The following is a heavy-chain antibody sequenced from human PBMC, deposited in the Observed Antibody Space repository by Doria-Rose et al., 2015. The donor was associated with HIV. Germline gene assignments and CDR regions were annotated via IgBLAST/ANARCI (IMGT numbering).Heavy chain of an antibody. V-gene: IGHV3-21*01. Sequence: VQLVESGGGLVGPGWSLGLSCATSGFTFSSHRINWVRQAPGKGLEWVSSISSTSAYINYADSVRGRFTISRDNARNSLYLQMDSLRAEDTAIYYCATGVTLDYWGQGTLVTVSS. CDR1: GFTFSSHR. J-gene: IGHJ4*02. CDR2: ISSTSAYI. D-gene: IGHD3-10*01. CDR3: ATGVTLDY.